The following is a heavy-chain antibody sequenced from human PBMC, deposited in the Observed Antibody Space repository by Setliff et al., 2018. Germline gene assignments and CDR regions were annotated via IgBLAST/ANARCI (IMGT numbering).Heavy chain of an antibody. CDR3: VCFSWRGCSGDTCYSGDDSFDM. V-gene: IGHV3-30*02. J-gene: IGHJ3*02. CDR2: IWYDGSNK. D-gene: IGHD2-15*01. Sequence: GGSLRLSCAAAGFSFSNFALHWVRQAPGKGLEWVAFIWYDGSNKYYVDSVKGRFTVSRDNSKDTLYLQMNSLRVEDSAVYYCVCFSWRGCSGDTCYSGDDSFDMWGQGTVVTVSS. CDR1: GFSFSNFA.